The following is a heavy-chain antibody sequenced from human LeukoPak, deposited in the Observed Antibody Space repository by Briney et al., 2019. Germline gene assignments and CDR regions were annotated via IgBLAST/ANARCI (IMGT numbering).Heavy chain of an antibody. CDR2: INPSGGST. J-gene: IGHJ4*02. D-gene: IGHD3-10*01. V-gene: IGHV1-46*01. CDR3: ARDSMVRGVIRALGY. CDR1: GYTFTSYY. Sequence: ASVKVSCKASGYTFTSYYMHWVRQAPGQGLEWMGIINPSGGSTSYAQKFQGRVTMTRDMSTSTAYMELRSLRSDDAAVYYCARDSMVRGVIRALGYWGQGTLVTVSS.